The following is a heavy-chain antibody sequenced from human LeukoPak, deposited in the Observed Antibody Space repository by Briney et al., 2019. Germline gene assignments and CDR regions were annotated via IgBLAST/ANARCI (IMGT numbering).Heavy chain of an antibody. V-gene: IGHV3-9*01. Sequence: GGSLRLSCAASGFTFDDYAMHWVRQAPGKSLEWVSGISWNSGSIGYADSVKGRFTISRDNAKNSLYLQMNSLRAEDTALYYCAKDQDTAMVTPYFDYWGQGTLVTVSS. D-gene: IGHD5-18*01. CDR2: ISWNSGSI. CDR3: AKDQDTAMVTPYFDY. CDR1: GFTFDDYA. J-gene: IGHJ4*02.